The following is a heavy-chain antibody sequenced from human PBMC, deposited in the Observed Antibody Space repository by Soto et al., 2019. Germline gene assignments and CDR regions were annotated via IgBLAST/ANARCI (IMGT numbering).Heavy chain of an antibody. J-gene: IGHJ6*02. CDR1: GFTFSKYH. CDR2: ISTSSSTI. CDR3: AKERVATHYYYYYGMDV. Sequence: PRVSPRLSCAAPGFTFSKYHMNWVRQAPGKGLEWVSYISTSSSTIYYADSVKGRFTISRDNGQNTLYLQMNSLRAEDTAVYYCAKERVATHYYYYYGMDVWGQGSRVTV. D-gene: IGHD5-12*01. V-gene: IGHV3-48*01.